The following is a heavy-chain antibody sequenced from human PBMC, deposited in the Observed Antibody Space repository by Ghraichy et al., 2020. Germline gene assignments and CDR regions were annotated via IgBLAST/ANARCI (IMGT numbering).Heavy chain of an antibody. CDR2: ISADNGET. CDR1: GYTFTSYG. CDR3: ARDEGSSVTTDSFDP. D-gene: IGHD4-17*01. Sequence: ASVKVSCKASGYTFTSYGISWVRQASGQGLEWMGWISADNGETNYAQKFQGRVTLTTDTSTTTAYMELRSLRSDDTAVYYCARDEGSSVTTDSFDPWGQGTLVTVSS. J-gene: IGHJ5*02. V-gene: IGHV1-18*01.